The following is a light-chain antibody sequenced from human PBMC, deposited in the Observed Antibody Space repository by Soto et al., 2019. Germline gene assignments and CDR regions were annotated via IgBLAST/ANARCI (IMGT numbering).Light chain of an antibody. CDR2: KAS. V-gene: IGKV1-5*03. J-gene: IGKJ1*01. CDR3: QQYNNWSWT. CDR1: QSITGW. Sequence: DIQMTQSPSTLSASVGDRVTITCRASQSITGWLAWFQQKPGKAPKLLISKASSLQSGVPSRFSGSGSGTEFTLTISSLQSEDFAVYYCQQYNNWSWTFGQGTKVDIK.